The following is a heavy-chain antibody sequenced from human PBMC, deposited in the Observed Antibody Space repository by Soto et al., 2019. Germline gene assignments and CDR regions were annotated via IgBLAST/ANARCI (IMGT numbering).Heavy chain of an antibody. CDR2: IYYSGST. CDR3: ARAEPAVTLIN. Sequence: SETLSLTCTVSCGSISSGGYYWTWIRQHPGKGLDWIGYIYYSGSTYYNPSLKSRVTISLDTSKNQFSLKLSSVTAADTAVYYCARAEPAVTLINWGQGTLVTVSS. V-gene: IGHV4-31*03. J-gene: IGHJ4*02. D-gene: IGHD4-17*01. CDR1: CGSISSGGYY.